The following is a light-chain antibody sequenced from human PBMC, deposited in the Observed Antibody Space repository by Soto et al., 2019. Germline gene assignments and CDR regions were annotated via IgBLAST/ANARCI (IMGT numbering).Light chain of an antibody. Sequence: IVLTQSPGTLSLSPGERATLSCRASQSVSSNYLAWYQQKAGQAPRLLIYGASNRASGIPDRFSGSGSETDFSLTISRLEPEDVAVYTCQQYGRSPYTFGQGTKLEIK. CDR1: QSVSSNY. V-gene: IGKV3-20*01. J-gene: IGKJ2*01. CDR3: QQYGRSPYT. CDR2: GAS.